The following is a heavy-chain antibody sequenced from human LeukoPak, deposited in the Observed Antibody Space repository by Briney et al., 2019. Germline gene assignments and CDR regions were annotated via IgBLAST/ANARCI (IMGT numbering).Heavy chain of an antibody. CDR3: ASRTASALEGFDI. CDR2: IYHSGST. CDR1: RGSISSPNW. V-gene: IGHV4-4*02. Sequence: SGTLSLTCTVSRGSISSPNWWTWVRPPPGKGLEWIGEIYHSGSTNHNPSLMSRLTISVDKSRNQFSLKLSSVTAADTAVYYCASRTASALEGFDIWGQGTMVTVSS. D-gene: IGHD6-19*01. J-gene: IGHJ3*02.